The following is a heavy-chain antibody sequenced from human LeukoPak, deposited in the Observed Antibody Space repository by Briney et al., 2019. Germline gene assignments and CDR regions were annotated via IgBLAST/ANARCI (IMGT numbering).Heavy chain of an antibody. Sequence: SVKVSCKASGYTFTSYGISWVRQAPGQGLEWMGRIIPILGIANYAQKFQGRVTITADKSTSTAYMELSSLRSEDTAVYYCARLVDYGDYYYFDYWGQGTLVTVSS. CDR3: ARLVDYGDYYYFDY. J-gene: IGHJ4*02. D-gene: IGHD4-17*01. CDR1: GYTFTSYG. V-gene: IGHV1-69*04. CDR2: IIPILGIA.